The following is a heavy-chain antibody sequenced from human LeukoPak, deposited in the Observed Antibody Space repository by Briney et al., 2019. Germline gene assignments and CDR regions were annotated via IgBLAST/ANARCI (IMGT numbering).Heavy chain of an antibody. Sequence: GESLQISCKGSGYSFTSYWIGWVRQMPGKGLEWMGIIYPGDSDTRYSPSFQGQVTISADKSISTAYLQWSSLKASDTAMYYCARHGSSSFYYYYYMDVWGKGTTVTVSS. V-gene: IGHV5-51*01. CDR2: IYPGDSDT. J-gene: IGHJ6*03. CDR3: ARHGSSSFYYYYYMDV. D-gene: IGHD6-13*01. CDR1: GYSFTSYW.